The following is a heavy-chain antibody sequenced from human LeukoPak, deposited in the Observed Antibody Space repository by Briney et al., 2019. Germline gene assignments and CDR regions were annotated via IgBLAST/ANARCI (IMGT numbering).Heavy chain of an antibody. CDR3: GRDEGLVMGRISSSYVDY. J-gene: IGHJ4*02. CDR1: GFIFSNYG. V-gene: IGHV3-30*03. CDR2: ISYDGSNK. D-gene: IGHD6-6*01. Sequence: PGGSLRLSCVASGFIFSNYGMHWVRQAPGKGLEWVAVISYDGSNKFYADSVKGRFTISRDNSKNTLYLQMNSLRAEDTAVYYCGRDEGLVMGRISSSYVDYWGQGTLVTVSS.